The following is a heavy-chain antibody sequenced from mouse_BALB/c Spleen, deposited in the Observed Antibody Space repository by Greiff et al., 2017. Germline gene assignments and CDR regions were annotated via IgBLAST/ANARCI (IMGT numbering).Heavy chain of an antibody. CDR1: GFSLTSYG. CDR2: IWAGGST. CDR3: AREGGNPYYYAMDY. J-gene: IGHJ4*01. Sequence: QVQLKESGPGLVAPSQSLSITCTVSGFSLTSYGVHWVRQPPGKGLEWLGVIWAGGSTNYNSALMSRLSISKDNSKSQVFLKMNSLQTDDTAMYYCAREGGNPYYYAMDYWGQGTSVTVSS. D-gene: IGHD1-1*02. V-gene: IGHV2-9*02.